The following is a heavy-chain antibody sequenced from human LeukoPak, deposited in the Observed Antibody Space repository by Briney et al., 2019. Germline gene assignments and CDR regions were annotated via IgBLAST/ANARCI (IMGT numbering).Heavy chain of an antibody. D-gene: IGHD3-22*01. CDR2: IYTSGST. CDR1: GGSISSGSYY. Sequence: SETLSLTCTVAGGSISSGSYYWSWIRQPAGKGLEWIGRIYTSGSTNYNPSLKSRVTISVDTSKNQFSLKLSSVTAADTAVYYCASYRYYYDSSGYRRGYYFDYWGQGTPVTVSS. CDR3: ASYRYYYDSSGYRRGYYFDY. V-gene: IGHV4-61*02. J-gene: IGHJ4*02.